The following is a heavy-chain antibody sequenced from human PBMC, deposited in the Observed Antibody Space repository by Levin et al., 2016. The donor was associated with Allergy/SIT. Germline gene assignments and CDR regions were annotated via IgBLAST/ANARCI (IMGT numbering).Heavy chain of an antibody. V-gene: IGHV4-34*01. CDR2: INHSGST. CDR1: GGSFSGYY. D-gene: IGHD6-13*01. Sequence: SETLSLTCAVYGGSFSGYYWSWIRQPPGKGLEWIGEINHSGSTNYNPSLKSRVTISVDTSKNQFSLKLSSVTAADTAVYYCARVSSSSWYYYFDYWGQGTLVTVSS. J-gene: IGHJ4*02. CDR3: ARVSSSSWYYYFDY.